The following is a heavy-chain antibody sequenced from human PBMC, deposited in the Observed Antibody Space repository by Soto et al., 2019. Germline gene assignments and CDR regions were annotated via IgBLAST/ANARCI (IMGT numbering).Heavy chain of an antibody. CDR2: ISYDGSNK. CDR3: ARRTTRPVVPAANDY. J-gene: IGHJ4*02. Sequence: PGGSLRLSCAASGFTFSSYGMHWVRQAPGKGLEWVAVISYDGSNKYYADSVKGRFTISRDNSKNTLYLQMNNLRAEDTAIYYCARRTTRPVVPAANDYWGPGTLLTVSS. D-gene: IGHD2-2*01. CDR1: GFTFSSYG. V-gene: IGHV3-30*03.